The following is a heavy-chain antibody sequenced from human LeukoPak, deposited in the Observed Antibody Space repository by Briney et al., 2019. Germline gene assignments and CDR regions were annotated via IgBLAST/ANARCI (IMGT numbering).Heavy chain of an antibody. CDR2: IYYSGST. V-gene: IGHV4-59*01. D-gene: IGHD1-26*01. CDR1: GGSISSYY. CDR3: ARSVYSGSYSMGWFDP. Sequence: PSETLSLTCTVSGGSISSYYWSWIRQPPGKGLEWIGYIYYSGSTNYNPSLKSRVTISVDTSKNQFSLKLSPVTAADTAVYYCARSVYSGSYSMGWFDPWGQGTLVTVSS. J-gene: IGHJ5*02.